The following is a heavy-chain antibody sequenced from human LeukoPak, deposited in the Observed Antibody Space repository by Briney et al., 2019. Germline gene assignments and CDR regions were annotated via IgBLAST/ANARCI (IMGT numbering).Heavy chain of an antibody. CDR1: GYTFTSYG. J-gene: IGHJ6*02. CDR2: ISAYNGNT. V-gene: IGHV1-18*01. D-gene: IGHD4-11*01. Sequence: GASVKVSCKASGYTFTSYGISWVRQAPGQGLEWMGWISAYNGNTNYAQKLQGRVTMTTDTSTSTAYMELRSLRSDDTAVYYCARDRGYSNYVYYYYYGMDVWGQGTTVTVSS. CDR3: ARDRGYSNYVYYYYYGMDV.